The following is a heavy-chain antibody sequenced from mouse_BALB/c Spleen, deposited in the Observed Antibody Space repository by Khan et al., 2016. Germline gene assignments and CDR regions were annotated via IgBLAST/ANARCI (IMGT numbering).Heavy chain of an antibody. V-gene: IGHV7-3*02. CDR1: GFTFTDYY. Sequence: EVELVESRGDLVQPGGSLRLSCATSGFTFTDYYMSWVRQPPGKALEWLGFIRNKANGYTTEYSASVKGRFTISRDNSQSILYLQMNTLRAEDSATYYCARDGYYPYAMDYWGQGTSVTVSA. J-gene: IGHJ4*01. CDR3: ARDGYYPYAMDY. CDR2: IRNKANGYTT. D-gene: IGHD2-3*01.